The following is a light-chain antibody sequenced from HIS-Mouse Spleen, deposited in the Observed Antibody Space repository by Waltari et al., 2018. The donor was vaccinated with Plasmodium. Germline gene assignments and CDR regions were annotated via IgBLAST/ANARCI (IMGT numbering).Light chain of an antibody. J-gene: IGKJ1*01. CDR1: QGICNY. V-gene: IGKV1-27*01. CDR2: AAS. Sequence: DIQMTQSPPSLSASVGDRVTITCRASQGICNYLVWYQQKPGKVSKLLIYAASTVQSGVPSRFSGSGSGTDFTLTISSLQPEDVATYYCQKYNSAPWTFGQGTKVEIK. CDR3: QKYNSAPWT.